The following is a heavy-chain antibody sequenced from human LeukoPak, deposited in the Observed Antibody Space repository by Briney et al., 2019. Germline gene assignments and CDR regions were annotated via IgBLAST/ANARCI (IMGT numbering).Heavy chain of an antibody. CDR3: AREESTVTDQFDY. Sequence: GGSLRLSCAASGFTFSSYAMSWVRQAPGKGLEWVANIKQDGSEKYYVDSVKGRFTISRDNAKNSLYLQMNSLRAEDTAVYYCAREESTVTDQFDYWGQGTLVTVSS. CDR1: GFTFSSYA. D-gene: IGHD4-11*01. J-gene: IGHJ4*02. V-gene: IGHV3-7*01. CDR2: IKQDGSEK.